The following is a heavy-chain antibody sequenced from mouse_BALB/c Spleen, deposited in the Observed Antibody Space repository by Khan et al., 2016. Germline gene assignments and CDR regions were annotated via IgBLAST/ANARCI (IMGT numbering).Heavy chain of an antibody. D-gene: IGHD2-13*01. CDR1: GYTFNEYI. V-gene: IGHV1-62-2*01. CDR3: GSQDGDHHDGRDY. J-gene: IGHJ4*01. CDR2: FYPLSGGT. Sequence: QVQLQQSGAGLVKPGASVKLSCKASGYTFNEYIIHWVKQRSGLGLEWIGWFYPLSGGTNYDENFKDKATLTADKSSSTVYLELSSLTSEDSAVDLCGSQDGDHHDGRDYWGQGTSVTVSS.